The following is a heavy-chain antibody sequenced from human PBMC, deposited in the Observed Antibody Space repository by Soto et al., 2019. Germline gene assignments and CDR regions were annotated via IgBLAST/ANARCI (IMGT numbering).Heavy chain of an antibody. D-gene: IGHD5-18*01. Sequence: PSETLSLTCTVSGGSISSYDWSWIRQPPGKGLEWIGYIYYSGGTNYNPSLKSRVTISVDTSKNQFSLKLSSVTATDTAVYYCARDRGYSYGEYYYYYYGMDVWGQGTTVTVSS. CDR3: ARDRGYSYGEYYYYYYGMDV. CDR1: GGSISSYD. CDR2: IYYSGGT. J-gene: IGHJ6*02. V-gene: IGHV4-59*01.